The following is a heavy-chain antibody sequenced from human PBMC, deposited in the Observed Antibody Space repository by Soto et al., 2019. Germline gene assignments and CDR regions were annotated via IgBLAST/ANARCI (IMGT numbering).Heavy chain of an antibody. CDR3: ARNSRGRDLDS. CDR1: GFTFGSYW. D-gene: IGHD2-21*02. J-gene: IGHJ4*02. CDR2: MNSDGSSI. Sequence: GGSLRLSCAASGFTFGSYWMHWVRQATGKGLMWVSRMNSDGSSISYADSVKGRFTISRDNAKNTLYLQMSSLRAEDTAVYYCARNSRGRDLDSWGQGTLVTVSS. V-gene: IGHV3-74*01.